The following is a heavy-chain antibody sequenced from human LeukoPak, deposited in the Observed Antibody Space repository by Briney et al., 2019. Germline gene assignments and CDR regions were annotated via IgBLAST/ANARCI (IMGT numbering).Heavy chain of an antibody. V-gene: IGHV3-23*01. Sequence: AGRSLRLSCAASGFIFRNYAMSWVRQGPGQGPEWVTAISGNDDSTYYADSVKGRFTISRDNSRNTLYLQMNSLRAEDTAIYYCAKGGSGVPRALASWGQGTLVTVSS. CDR3: AKGGSGVPRALAS. CDR1: GFIFRNYA. D-gene: IGHD2-15*01. J-gene: IGHJ4*02. CDR2: ISGNDDST.